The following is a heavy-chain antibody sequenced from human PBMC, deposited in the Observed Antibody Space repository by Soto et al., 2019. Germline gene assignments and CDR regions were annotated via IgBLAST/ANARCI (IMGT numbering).Heavy chain of an antibody. J-gene: IGHJ4*02. V-gene: IGHV3-30-3*01. CDR3: AREELGSPPFDY. CDR1: GFTFSSYA. CDR2: ISYDGSNK. D-gene: IGHD2-15*01. Sequence: QVQLVESGGGVVQPGRSLRLSCAASGFTFSSYAMHWVRQAQGKGLEWVAVISYDGSNKYYADSVKGRFTISRDNSKNTLYLQMNSLRAEDTAVYYCAREELGSPPFDYWGQGTLVTVSS.